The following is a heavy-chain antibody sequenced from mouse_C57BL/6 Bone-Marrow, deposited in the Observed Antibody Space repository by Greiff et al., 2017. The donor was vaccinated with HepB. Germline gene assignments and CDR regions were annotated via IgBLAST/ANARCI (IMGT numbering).Heavy chain of an antibody. J-gene: IGHJ4*01. D-gene: IGHD1-1*01. CDR3: ARRGGKTPSTVVATDYAMDY. CDR1: GYTFTSYW. V-gene: IGHV1-53*01. Sequence: QVQLQQPGTELVKPGASVKLSCKASGYTFTSYWMHWVKQRPGQGLEWIGNINPSNGGTNYNEKLKSKATLTVDKSSSTAYMQLSSLTAEDSAVYYCARRGGKTPSTVVATDYAMDYWGQGTSVTVSS. CDR2: INPSNGGT.